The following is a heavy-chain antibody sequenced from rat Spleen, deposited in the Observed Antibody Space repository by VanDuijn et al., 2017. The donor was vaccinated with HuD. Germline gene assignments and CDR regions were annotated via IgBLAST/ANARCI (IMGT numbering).Heavy chain of an antibody. CDR3: ARWTTYFDY. CDR2: ISYSGST. Sequence: EVQLQESGPGLVKPSQSLSLTCSVTGYSITSSYRWNWIRKFPGNKMEWIGHISYSGSTSYNPSLKSRISITRDTSKNQFFLQLNSVTTVDTATYYCARWTTYFDYWGQGVMVTVSS. V-gene: IGHV3-1*01. D-gene: IGHD1-10*01. CDR1: GYSITSSY. J-gene: IGHJ2*01.